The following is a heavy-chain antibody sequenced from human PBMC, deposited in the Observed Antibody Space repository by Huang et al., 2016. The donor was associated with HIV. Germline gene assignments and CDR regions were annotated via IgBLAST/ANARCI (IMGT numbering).Heavy chain of an antibody. V-gene: IGHV3-74*01. D-gene: IGHD7-27*01. J-gene: IGHJ2*01. Sequence: EVQLVESGGGLVQPGGSMRLSCAASGFTFSSYWMHWVRQAPGKGLGWVSRSNGEGSSPNYADSVKGRFTISRDNAKNTLYVQVNSLRAEDTAVYYCARGTRLTGLWYFDLWGRGTLVIVSS. CDR1: GFTFSSYW. CDR2: SNGEGSSP. CDR3: ARGTRLTGLWYFDL.